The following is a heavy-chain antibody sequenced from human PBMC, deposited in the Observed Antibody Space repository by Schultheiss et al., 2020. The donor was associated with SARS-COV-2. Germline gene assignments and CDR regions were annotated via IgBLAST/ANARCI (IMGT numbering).Heavy chain of an antibody. V-gene: IGHV4-59*12. CDR2: IYYSGST. Sequence: SETLSLTCTVSGGSISSYYWSWIRQPPGKGLEWIGYIYYSGSTNYNPSLKSRVTISVDTSKNQFSLKLSSVTAADTAVYYCARVNWGPEGAFDIWGQGTMVTVSS. D-gene: IGHD7-27*01. CDR3: ARVNWGPEGAFDI. CDR1: GGSISSYY. J-gene: IGHJ3*02.